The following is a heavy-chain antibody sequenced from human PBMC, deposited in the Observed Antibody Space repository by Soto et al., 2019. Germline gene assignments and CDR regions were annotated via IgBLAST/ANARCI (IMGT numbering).Heavy chain of an antibody. CDR2: ISPYNGNT. D-gene: IGHD3-16*01. J-gene: IGHJ6*02. Sequence: QVQLVQSRDEARKPGYSVKVSCKTSGYIFVNYGIAWVRQAPGQGLERMGWISPYNGNTHYASKVQDRLTMTTDKSTSTAYMDLGSLTSDGTAVYYCALVDNYVTPPPQDVWGQGTTVTVSS. CDR3: ALVDNYVTPPPQDV. CDR1: GYIFVNYG. V-gene: IGHV1-18*01.